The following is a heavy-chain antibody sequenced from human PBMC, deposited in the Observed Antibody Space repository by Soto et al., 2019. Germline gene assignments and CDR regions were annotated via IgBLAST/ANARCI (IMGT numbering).Heavy chain of an antibody. CDR1: GGSVNIGTYY. J-gene: IGHJ4*02. D-gene: IGHD2-21*01. CDR3: TRGGDPYKTGH. V-gene: IGHV4-61*01. Sequence: QVQLQESGPGLVKPSETLSLTCTVPGGSVNIGTYYWSWSRQPPGKGLEWIGFIHYSGSTNYNPSLKGRVTMSVDTSKNQFSLKLTSVNTADTAIYYCTRGGDPYKTGHWGRGTLVTVSS. CDR2: IHYSGST.